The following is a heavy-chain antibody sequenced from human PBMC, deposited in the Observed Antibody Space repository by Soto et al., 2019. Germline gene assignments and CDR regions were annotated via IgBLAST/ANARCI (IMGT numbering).Heavy chain of an antibody. CDR2: GSYSGTT. V-gene: IGHV4-61*01. CDR3: ARGATVTQYDY. J-gene: IGHJ4*02. Sequence: PSETLSLTCTVSGVSVSSGSFYWAWIRQPPGKGLEWIGFGSYSGTTNYKPSLKSRVTISVDTSRSQLSLKVSSLTAADTAVYYCARGATVTQYDYWGQGTLVTVSS. D-gene: IGHD4-17*01. CDR1: GVSVSSGSFY.